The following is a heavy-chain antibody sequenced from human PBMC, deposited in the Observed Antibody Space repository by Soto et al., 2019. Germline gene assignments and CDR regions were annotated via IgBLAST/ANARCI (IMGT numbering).Heavy chain of an antibody. CDR3: TVAVAVGHLYYYYHYGLDV. CDR1: GFTFSGSA. Sequence: PGGSLRLSCAASGFTFSGSAMHWVRQASGKGLEWVGRIRSKANSYATAYAASVKGRFTISRDDSKNTAYLQMNSLKTEDTAVYYCTVAVAVGHLYYYYHYGLDVWGQGTKVTVPS. D-gene: IGHD6-19*01. CDR2: IRSKANSYAT. J-gene: IGHJ6*02. V-gene: IGHV3-73*01.